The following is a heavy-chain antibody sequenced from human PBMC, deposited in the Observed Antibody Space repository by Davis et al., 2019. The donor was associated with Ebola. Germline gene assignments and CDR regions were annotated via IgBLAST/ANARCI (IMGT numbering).Heavy chain of an antibody. J-gene: IGHJ5*02. Sequence: GESLKISCAASGFTFSSYGMHWVRQAPGKGLEWVAFIRYDGKNEYYADSVKGRFTISRDNSKNTLYLQMNSLRAEDTALYHCARVNALTGYSRFDPWGQGTQVTVSS. CDR1: GFTFSSYG. CDR3: ARVNALTGYSRFDP. D-gene: IGHD3-9*01. CDR2: IRYDGKNE. V-gene: IGHV3-30*02.